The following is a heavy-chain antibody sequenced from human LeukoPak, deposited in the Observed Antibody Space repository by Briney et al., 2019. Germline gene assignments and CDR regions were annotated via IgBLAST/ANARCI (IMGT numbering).Heavy chain of an antibody. Sequence: SETLSLTCTVSGGSISSYYWSWIRQPPGKGLEWIGYIYYSGSTNYNPSLKSRVTISVDTSKNQFSLKLSSVTAADTAVYYCAGRGRYYDSSWRAFDIWGQGTMVTVSS. CDR1: GGSISSYY. V-gene: IGHV4-59*08. D-gene: IGHD3-22*01. CDR3: AGRGRYYDSSWRAFDI. CDR2: IYYSGST. J-gene: IGHJ3*02.